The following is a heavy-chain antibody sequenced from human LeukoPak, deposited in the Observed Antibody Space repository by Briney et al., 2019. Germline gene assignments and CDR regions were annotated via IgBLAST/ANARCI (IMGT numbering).Heavy chain of an antibody. J-gene: IGHJ5*02. CDR3: ARAVHNWFDP. Sequence: SETLSLTCAVYGGSFSGYYWSWIRQPPGKGLEWIGEINHSGSTNYNPSLKSRVTMSVDTSKNQFSLKLSSVTAADTAVYYCARAVHNWFDPWGQGTLVTVSS. CDR1: GGSFSGYY. V-gene: IGHV4-34*01. CDR2: INHSGST. D-gene: IGHD3-10*01.